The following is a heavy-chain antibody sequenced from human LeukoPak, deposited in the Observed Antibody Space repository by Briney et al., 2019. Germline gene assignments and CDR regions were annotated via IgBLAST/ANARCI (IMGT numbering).Heavy chain of an antibody. V-gene: IGHV4-34*01. J-gene: IGHJ6*03. CDR1: GGSFSGYY. CDR3: ARDRYCSSTSCPMDYYYYCMDV. CDR2: INHSGST. Sequence: SETLSLTCAVYGGSFSGYYWSWIRQPPGKGLEWIGEINHSGSTNYNPSLKSRVTISVDTSKNQFSLKLSSVTAADTAVYYCARDRYCSSTSCPMDYYYYCMDVWGKGTTVTVSS. D-gene: IGHD2-2*01.